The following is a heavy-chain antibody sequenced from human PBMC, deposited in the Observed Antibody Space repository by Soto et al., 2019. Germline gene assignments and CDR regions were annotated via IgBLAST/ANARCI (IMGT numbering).Heavy chain of an antibody. CDR2: IYYSGST. Sequence: SETLSLTCTVSGGSVSSGSYYWSWIRQPPGKGLEWIGYIYYSGSTNYNPSLKSRVTISVDTSKNQFSLKLSSVTAADTAVYYCARMVVTAILNYYYGMDVWGQGTTVTVSS. J-gene: IGHJ6*02. V-gene: IGHV4-61*01. D-gene: IGHD2-21*02. CDR1: GGSVSSGSYY. CDR3: ARMVVTAILNYYYGMDV.